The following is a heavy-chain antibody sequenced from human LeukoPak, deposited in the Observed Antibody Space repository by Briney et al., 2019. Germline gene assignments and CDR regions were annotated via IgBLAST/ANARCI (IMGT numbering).Heavy chain of an antibody. V-gene: IGHV3-72*01. Sequence: GGSLRLSCAASGFTFSDHYMDWVRQAPGKGLEWVGRTRNKANSYTTEYVASVKGRFTISRDDSKNSLYLQMNSLKTEDTAVYYCATNVPGINCSGGSCYTDYWGQGTLVTVSS. CDR3: ATNVPGINCSGGSCYTDY. CDR1: GFTFSDHY. CDR2: TRNKANSYTT. J-gene: IGHJ4*02. D-gene: IGHD2-15*01.